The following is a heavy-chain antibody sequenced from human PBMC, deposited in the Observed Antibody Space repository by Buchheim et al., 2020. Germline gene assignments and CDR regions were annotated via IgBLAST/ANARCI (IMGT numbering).Heavy chain of an antibody. J-gene: IGHJ4*02. V-gene: IGHV3-11*05. CDR3: ARFKAVAGSHYDY. D-gene: IGHD6-19*01. Sequence: VQLVESGGGLVKPGGSLRLSCAASGFTFSDYYMSWIRQAPGKGLEWASYISSISSYTNYADSVKGRFTLSRDNAKNSLYLQMNSLRAEYTAVYYCARFKAVAGSHYDYWGQGTL. CDR1: GFTFSDYY. CDR2: ISSISSYT.